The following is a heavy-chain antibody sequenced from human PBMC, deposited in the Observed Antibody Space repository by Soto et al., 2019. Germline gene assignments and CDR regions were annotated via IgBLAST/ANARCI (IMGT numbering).Heavy chain of an antibody. D-gene: IGHD2-21*01. CDR2: ISDSGDST. CDR3: AKGRCASCYFADY. CDR1: GFTFSNYA. Sequence: GGSLRLSCAASGFTFSNYAMNWVRQAPGKGLEWVSGISDSGDSTFYADSAKGRFTISRDNSKNTLYLQLSSLRAEDTAIYYCAKGRCASCYFADYWGQGSLVTVSS. V-gene: IGHV3-23*01. J-gene: IGHJ4*02.